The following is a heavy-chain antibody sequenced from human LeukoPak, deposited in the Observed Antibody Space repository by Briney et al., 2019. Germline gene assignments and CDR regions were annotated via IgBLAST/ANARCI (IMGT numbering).Heavy chain of an antibody. J-gene: IGHJ4*02. CDR3: AGHHFGSGNYYKF. D-gene: IGHD3-10*01. Sequence: GGSLRLSCAASGFTFRSYWMSWVRQAPGKGLEWVANIKQDGSEKYYVDSVKGRFTISRDNAKNSLYLQMSSLRAEDTAVYYCAGHHFGSGNYYKFWGQGTLVTVSS. CDR1: GFTFRSYW. CDR2: IKQDGSEK. V-gene: IGHV3-7*03.